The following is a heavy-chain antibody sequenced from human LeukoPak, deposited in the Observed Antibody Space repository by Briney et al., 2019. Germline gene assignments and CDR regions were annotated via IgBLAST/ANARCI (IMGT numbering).Heavy chain of an antibody. V-gene: IGHV3-74*01. J-gene: IGHJ4*02. CDR1: GFTFRDYW. CDR3: ARVITGSTYGQFDF. D-gene: IGHD5-18*01. Sequence: GGSLRLSCTASGFTFRDYWMHWVRQAPGKGLVWVSRINSDGSRTNYADCVKGRFTISRDNAKNTVFPQMNSLTAEDAAVYYCARVITGSTYGQFDFWGQGALATVCS. CDR2: INSDGSRT.